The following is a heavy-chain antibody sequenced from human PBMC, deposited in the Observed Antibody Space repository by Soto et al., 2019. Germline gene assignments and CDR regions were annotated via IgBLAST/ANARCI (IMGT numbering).Heavy chain of an antibody. J-gene: IGHJ4*02. CDR3: AKHGLRFLEWLLRDFDY. V-gene: IGHV3-23*01. CDR2: ISGSGGST. CDR1: GFTFSSYA. D-gene: IGHD3-3*01. Sequence: EVQLLESGGGLVQPGGSLRLSCAASGFTFSSYAMSWVRQAPGKGLEWVSAISGSGGSTYYADSVKGRFTISRDNSKHTLYLQMNSLRAEDTAVYYCAKHGLRFLEWLLRDFDYWGQGTLVTVSS.